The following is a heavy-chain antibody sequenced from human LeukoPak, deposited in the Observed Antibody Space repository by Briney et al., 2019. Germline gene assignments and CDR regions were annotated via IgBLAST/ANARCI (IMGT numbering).Heavy chain of an antibody. CDR1: GDIFSKYG. D-gene: IGHD1-26*01. Sequence: ASVKVSCKASGDIFSKYGISWVRQAPGQGLEWMGGITPISDPPSYAQNFQGRLTITADESTSTAYMELSSLRSEDTAVYYCARVGLEWELQGYFDYWGQGTLVTVSS. V-gene: IGHV1-69*13. J-gene: IGHJ4*02. CDR2: ITPISDPP. CDR3: ARVGLEWELQGYFDY.